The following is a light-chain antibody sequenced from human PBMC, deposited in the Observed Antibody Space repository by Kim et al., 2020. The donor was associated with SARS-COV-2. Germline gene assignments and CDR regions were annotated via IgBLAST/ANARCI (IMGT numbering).Light chain of an antibody. V-gene: IGKV1-5*03. J-gene: IGKJ1*01. CDR3: EQYNSAPWT. CDR1: ESSSGW. CDR2: KAS. Sequence: AAVGETVSSTWRGSESSSGWLAWDKKKAGKAPKNLSYKASSLESGVPSRVSGSGSGTEFTLTISSLQPDEFATYHCEQYNSAPWTFGQGRKVDIK.